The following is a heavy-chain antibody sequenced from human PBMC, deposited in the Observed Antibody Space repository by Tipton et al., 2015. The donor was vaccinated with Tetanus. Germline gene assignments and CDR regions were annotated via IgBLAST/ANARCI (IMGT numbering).Heavy chain of an antibody. V-gene: IGHV4-30-4*08. CDR2: IYFTGTT. CDR3: ARDRRDFAYDSRGFYSPLYYFDN. CDR1: GDSISSGDFY. Sequence: TLSLTCTVSGDSISSGDFYWSWIRQHPGKGLEWIGYIYFTGTTYYNPSLESRLTISIDTSKSQFSLELTSVTAADAAVYFCARDRRDFAYDSRGFYSPLYYFDNWGQGVRVTVSS. J-gene: IGHJ4*02. D-gene: IGHD3-22*01.